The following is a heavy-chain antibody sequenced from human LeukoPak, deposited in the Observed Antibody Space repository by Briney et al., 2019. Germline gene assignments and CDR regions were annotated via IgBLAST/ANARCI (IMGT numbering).Heavy chain of an antibody. CDR3: AKRGVVIRVILVGFHKEAYYFDS. CDR2: ISGSGGST. CDR1: GFTFSSYA. J-gene: IGHJ4*02. Sequence: PGGSLRLSCAASGFTFSSYAMSWVRQAPGKGLEWVSAISGSGGSTYYADSVKGRFTISRDNAKNTLYLQMNSLRAEDTAVYFCAKRGVVIRVILVGFHKEAYYFDSWGQGVLVTVS. V-gene: IGHV3-23*01. D-gene: IGHD3-22*01.